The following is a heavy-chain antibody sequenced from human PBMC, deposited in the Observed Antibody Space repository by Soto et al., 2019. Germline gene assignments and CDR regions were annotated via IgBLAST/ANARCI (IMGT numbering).Heavy chain of an antibody. CDR1: GFTFSNYA. Sequence: EVQLLESGGGLVPPGGSLKLSCAASGFTFSNYAMYWVRQAPGKGLEWVSGVSGSGVSTFYGDSVKGRFTISRDNSKNTVYLQKNSLRAEDMTVYYCAKKGASSGRYYDYWGQGTLVTVSA. CDR3: AKKGASSGRYYDY. J-gene: IGHJ4*02. V-gene: IGHV3-23*01. D-gene: IGHD1-26*01. CDR2: VSGSGVST.